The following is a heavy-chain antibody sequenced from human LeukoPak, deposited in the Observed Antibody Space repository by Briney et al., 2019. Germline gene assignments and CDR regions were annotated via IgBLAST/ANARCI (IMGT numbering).Heavy chain of an antibody. V-gene: IGHV5-51*01. Sequence: PGESLKISCKGSGYRFTSYWIGWVRQMPGKGLEWMGIIYPGDFHTRYSPSFEGQVTISADKSISTAYLQWTSLKASDSAMYYCARPRGAWYNAFDIWGQGTMVTVSS. CDR3: ARPRGAWYNAFDI. J-gene: IGHJ3*02. CDR1: GYRFTSYW. CDR2: IYPGDFHT. D-gene: IGHD6-13*01.